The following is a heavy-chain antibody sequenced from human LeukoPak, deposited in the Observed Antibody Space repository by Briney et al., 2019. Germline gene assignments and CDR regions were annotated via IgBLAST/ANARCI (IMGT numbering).Heavy chain of an antibody. CDR2: ISPSGGST. CDR3: ARDRRRNYYGSGSYQLPDY. V-gene: IGHV1-46*01. Sequence: ASVKVSCKAFGYTFTSNYMHWVRQAPGQGPEWMGVISPSGGSTTYAQKFQGRVTLTRDMSTSTDYLELSSLRSADTAVYYCARDRRRNYYGSGSYQLPDYWGQGTLVTVSS. J-gene: IGHJ4*02. CDR1: GYTFTSNY. D-gene: IGHD3-10*01.